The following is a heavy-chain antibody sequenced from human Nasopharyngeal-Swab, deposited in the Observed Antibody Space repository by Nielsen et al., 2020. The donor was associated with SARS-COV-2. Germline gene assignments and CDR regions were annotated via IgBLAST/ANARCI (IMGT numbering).Heavy chain of an antibody. CDR1: GYTFTSYY. V-gene: IGHV1-46*01. J-gene: IGHJ6*02. CDR3: ATGRAVTTFVYYYYGMDV. D-gene: IGHD4-17*01. CDR2: INPSGGST. Sequence: ASVQVSCKASGYTFTSYYMHWVRQAPGQGLEWMGIINPSGGSTSYAQKFQGRVTMTRDTSTSTAYMELSSLRSEDTAVYYCATGRAVTTFVYYYYGMDVWGQGTTVTVSS.